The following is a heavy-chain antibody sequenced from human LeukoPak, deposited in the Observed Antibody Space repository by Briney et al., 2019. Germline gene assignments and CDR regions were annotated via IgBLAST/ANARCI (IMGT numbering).Heavy chain of an antibody. Sequence: SETLSLTCTVSGGSISSGSYYWSWIRRPAGKGLEWIGRIYTSGSTNYNPSLKSRVTMSVDTSKNQFSLKLSSVTAADTAVYYCARDHCSSTSCYLNWFDPWGQGTLVTVSS. CDR2: IYTSGST. J-gene: IGHJ5*02. CDR3: ARDHCSSTSCYLNWFDP. D-gene: IGHD2-2*01. CDR1: GGSISSGSYY. V-gene: IGHV4-61*02.